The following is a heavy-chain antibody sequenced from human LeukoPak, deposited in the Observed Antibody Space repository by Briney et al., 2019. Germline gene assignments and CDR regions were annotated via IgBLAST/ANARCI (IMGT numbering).Heavy chain of an antibody. CDR1: GFTFTIYA. CDR2: ITWSGSTI. CDR3: ARDAGNSGYGMDV. D-gene: IGHD6-19*01. V-gene: IGHV3-48*02. Sequence: GGSLRLSCAASGFTFTIYAMSWVRQAPGKGLEWISHITWSGSTIFYADSVKGRFTISRDSAKNSLYLQMSSLRDEDKAVYYCARDAGNSGYGMDVWGQGTTVTVSS. J-gene: IGHJ6*02.